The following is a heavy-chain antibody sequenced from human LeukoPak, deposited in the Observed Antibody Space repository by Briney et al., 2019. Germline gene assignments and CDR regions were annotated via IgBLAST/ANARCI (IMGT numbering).Heavy chain of an antibody. Sequence: PSETLSLTCTVSGGSISSYYWSWIRQPPGKGLEGIGYIYYSGSTNYNPPLKSRVTISVDTSKNQFSLKLSSVTAADTAVYYCARDNTVTHDGWFDPWGQGTLVTVSS. D-gene: IGHD4-11*01. V-gene: IGHV4-59*01. J-gene: IGHJ5*02. CDR3: ARDNTVTHDGWFDP. CDR2: IYYSGST. CDR1: GGSISSYY.